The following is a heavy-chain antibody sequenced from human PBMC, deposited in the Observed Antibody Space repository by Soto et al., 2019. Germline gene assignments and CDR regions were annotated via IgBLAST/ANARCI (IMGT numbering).Heavy chain of an antibody. Sequence: LRLSCAASGFTFNSYVMTWVRQAPGEGLEWVSSISRSGRGSAYYADSVKGRFTISRDNSENTLFLQMNNLRDEDTALYYCARGRYLDSSDYWVANLPFDHWGLGTLVTVS. J-gene: IGHJ4*02. CDR2: ISRSGRGSA. D-gene: IGHD3-22*01. CDR1: GFTFNSYV. V-gene: IGHV3-23*01. CDR3: ARGRYLDSSDYWVANLPFDH.